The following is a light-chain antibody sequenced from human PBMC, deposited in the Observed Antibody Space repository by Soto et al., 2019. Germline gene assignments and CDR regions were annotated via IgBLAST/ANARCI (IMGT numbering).Light chain of an antibody. CDR2: GAT. Sequence: EIVLTQSPGTLSLSPGERATLSCRASQSVSGNYLAWYQQKLGQAPRLLIYGATSRATGIPDRFSGSVSGKDVTLKISRLVPEDFAVYYCQQYGRSATFTFGPGTKVDIK. CDR3: QQYGRSATFT. CDR1: QSVSGNY. J-gene: IGKJ3*01. V-gene: IGKV3-20*01.